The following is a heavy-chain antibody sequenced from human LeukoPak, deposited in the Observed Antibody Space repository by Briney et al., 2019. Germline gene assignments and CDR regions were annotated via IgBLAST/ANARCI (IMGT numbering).Heavy chain of an antibody. J-gene: IGHJ4*02. D-gene: IGHD6-6*01. CDR2: IYYSGNT. CDR3: ARTSSSFRYKDY. CDR1: GGSISSSSYY. Sequence: SETLSLTCTVSGGSISSSSYYWGWIRQPPGKGLEWIGSIYYSGNTYYSPSLKSRVTISVDTSKNQFSLKLSSVTAADTAVYYCARTSSSFRYKDYWGQGTLVTVSS. V-gene: IGHV4-39*01.